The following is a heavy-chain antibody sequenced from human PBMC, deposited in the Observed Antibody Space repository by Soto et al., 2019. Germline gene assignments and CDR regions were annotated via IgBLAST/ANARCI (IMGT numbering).Heavy chain of an antibody. D-gene: IGHD1-1*01. Sequence: ASVKVSCKASGYTFSDYYIHWVRQAPGQGLEWMGWINPNSGGTKYAPKFQGGVTMTRDTSITTAYMELSRLRSGDTAVYYCAREPATAKPEGVDFWGQGTLVAVSS. CDR2: INPNSGGT. J-gene: IGHJ4*02. CDR1: GYTFSDYY. V-gene: IGHV1-2*02. CDR3: AREPATAKPEGVDF.